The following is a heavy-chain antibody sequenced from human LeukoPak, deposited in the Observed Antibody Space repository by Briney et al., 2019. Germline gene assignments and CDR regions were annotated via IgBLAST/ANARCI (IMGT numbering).Heavy chain of an antibody. D-gene: IGHD5-18*01. CDR2: ISAYNGNT. CDR3: ARVGDVDTAMVIDY. CDR1: GYTFTSYG. V-gene: IGHV1-18*01. Sequence: GASVKVSCKASGYTFTSYGISWVRQAPGQGLEWMGWISAYNGNTNYAQKLQGRVTMTTDTSASTAYMELRSLRSDDTAVYYCARVGDVDTAMVIDYWGQGTLVTVSS. J-gene: IGHJ4*02.